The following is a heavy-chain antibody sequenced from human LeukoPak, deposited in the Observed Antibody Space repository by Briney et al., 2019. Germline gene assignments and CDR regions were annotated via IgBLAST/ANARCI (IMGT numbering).Heavy chain of an antibody. V-gene: IGHV3-23*01. CDR1: GFTFSSYA. J-gene: IGHJ4*02. CDR3: AKDLGWIHFAY. Sequence: GGSLRLSCAASGFTFSSYAMSWVRQAPGKGLEWVSAISGSGGSTYYADSVKRRFTLPRDNQKNTLYLQIHSLRAEDKAVYYCAKDLGWIHFAYWGQGTLVTVSS. D-gene: IGHD5-18*01. CDR2: ISGSGGST.